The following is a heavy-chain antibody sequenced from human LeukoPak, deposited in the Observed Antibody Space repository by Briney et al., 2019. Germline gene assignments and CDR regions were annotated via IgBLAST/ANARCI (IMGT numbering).Heavy chain of an antibody. CDR3: ARLVPYYYDSSGYYFDY. V-gene: IGHV4-31*03. CDR1: GGSISSGGYY. D-gene: IGHD3-22*01. CDR2: IYYSGST. Sequence: PSETLSLTCTASGGSISSGGYYWSWIRQHPGKGLEWIGYIYYSGSTYYNPSLKSRVTISVDTSKNQFSLKLSSVTAADTAVYYCARLVPYYYDSSGYYFDYWGQGTLVTVSS. J-gene: IGHJ4*02.